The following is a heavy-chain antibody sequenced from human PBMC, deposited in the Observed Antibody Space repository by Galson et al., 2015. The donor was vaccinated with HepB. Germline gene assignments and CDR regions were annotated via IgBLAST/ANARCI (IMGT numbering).Heavy chain of an antibody. CDR1: GFTFTGYW. CDR2: IDPRDSQV. Sequence: QSGAEVKKPGEYLRVSCEGSGFTFTGYWINWVRQMPGKGLEWMGRIDPRDSQVNYSPSFQGHVTISVDKFISTSYLEWTSLKASDTATYYCARRWDDSLDIWGQGTTVTVSS. CDR3: ARRWDDSLDI. D-gene: IGHD1-26*01. J-gene: IGHJ3*02. V-gene: IGHV5-10-1*01.